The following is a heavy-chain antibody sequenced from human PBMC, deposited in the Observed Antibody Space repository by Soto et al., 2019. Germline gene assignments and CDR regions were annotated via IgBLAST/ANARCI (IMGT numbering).Heavy chain of an antibody. CDR3: ARGTGDSSGYFYVGY. CDR1: GYTFTAFY. D-gene: IGHD3-22*01. V-gene: IGHV1-2*02. J-gene: IGHJ4*02. CDR2: INSNTGVT. Sequence: QVQLVQSGAEVQKPGASMKVSCKASGYTFTAFYIHWVRQAPVQGLEWMGLINSNTGVTNYAQKFHGRVTLTRDKPITTAYMELSRLRFDDTATYYCARGTGDSSGYFYVGYWGQGTLVTVSS.